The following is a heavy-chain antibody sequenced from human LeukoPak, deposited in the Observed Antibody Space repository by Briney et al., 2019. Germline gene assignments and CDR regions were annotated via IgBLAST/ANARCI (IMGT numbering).Heavy chain of an antibody. D-gene: IGHD3-9*01. CDR3: ARDGYYDILTGYFDY. CDR1: GYTFTAYY. CDR2: IIPIFGTA. V-gene: IGHV1-69*13. Sequence: GASVKVSCKTSGYTFTAYYIHWLRQAPGQGLEWMGGIIPIFGTANYAQKFQGRVTITADESTSTAYMELSSLRSEDTAVYYCARDGYYDILTGYFDYWGQGTLVTVSS. J-gene: IGHJ4*02.